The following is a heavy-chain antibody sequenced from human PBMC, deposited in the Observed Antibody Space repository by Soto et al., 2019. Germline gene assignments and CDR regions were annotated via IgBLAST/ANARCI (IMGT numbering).Heavy chain of an antibody. CDR3: ARGGWSVGP. V-gene: IGHV4-59*01. CDR1: GGSINNYY. CDR2: IYYNGDT. D-gene: IGHD6-19*01. J-gene: IGHJ5*02. Sequence: PSETLSLTCTVSGGSINNYYWTWIRQPPGKGLEWIGYIYYNGDTNYNPSLQSRVTMSVDTSKNQFSLKVRSVIAADTAVYFCARGGWSVGPWGQGTLVTVSS.